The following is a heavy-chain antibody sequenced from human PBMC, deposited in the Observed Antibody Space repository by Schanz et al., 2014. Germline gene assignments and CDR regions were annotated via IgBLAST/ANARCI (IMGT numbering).Heavy chain of an antibody. CDR3: ARDPYSASYFPSPPLYGMDV. D-gene: IGHD1-26*01. Sequence: QVHLVQSGAEVKEPGSSVKVSCKPSGGTFVTFFFTWVRQAPGQGPQWMGRISPLLGVANYAQEFQGRLTITADTSTSTAYMELSSLRSEDTAVYYCARDPYSASYFPSPPLYGMDVWGRGTTVTVSS. CDR1: GGTFVTFF. V-gene: IGHV1-69*04. J-gene: IGHJ6*02. CDR2: ISPLLGVA.